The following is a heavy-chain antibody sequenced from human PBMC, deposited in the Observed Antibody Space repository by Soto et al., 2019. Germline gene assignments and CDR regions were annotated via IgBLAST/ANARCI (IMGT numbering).Heavy chain of an antibody. CDR3: ASGIVVVVAADDAFDI. J-gene: IGHJ3*02. CDR2: MNPNSGNT. Sequence: GPSVKVSCKASGYTFTSYDINWVRQATGQGLEWMGWMNPNSGNTGYAQKFQGRVTMTRNTSISTAYMELSSLRSEDTAVYYCASGIVVVVAADDAFDIWGQGTMVTVSS. V-gene: IGHV1-8*01. D-gene: IGHD2-15*01. CDR1: GYTFTSYD.